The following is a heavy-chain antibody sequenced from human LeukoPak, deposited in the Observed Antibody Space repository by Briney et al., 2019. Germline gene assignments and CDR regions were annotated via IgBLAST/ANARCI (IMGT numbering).Heavy chain of an antibody. D-gene: IGHD6-19*01. Sequence: GGSLRLSCAASGFSFSSRGMSWVRQAPGKGLEWVSSISSSSSYIYYADSVKGRFTISRDNAKNSLYLQMNSLRVEDTAVYYCARTGHSSGWSAYFDYWGQGTLVTVSS. CDR2: ISSSSSYI. J-gene: IGHJ4*02. CDR1: GFSFSSRG. V-gene: IGHV3-21*01. CDR3: ARTGHSSGWSAYFDY.